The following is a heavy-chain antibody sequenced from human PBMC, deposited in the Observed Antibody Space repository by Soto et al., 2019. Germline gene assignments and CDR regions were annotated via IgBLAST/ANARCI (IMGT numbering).Heavy chain of an antibody. J-gene: IGHJ4*02. V-gene: IGHV3-74*01. CDR1: GFTFSSYW. CDR2: INGDGGTT. D-gene: IGHD6-6*01. Sequence: EVQRVESGGGLVQPGGSLRLSCAASGFTFSSYWMHWVRQAPGKGLVWVSRINGDGGTTNYADSVKGRFTISRDNAKNPLFLQMNSLRVEDAAVYYCARVGGSSWHWGQGTLVTVSS. CDR3: ARVGGSSWH.